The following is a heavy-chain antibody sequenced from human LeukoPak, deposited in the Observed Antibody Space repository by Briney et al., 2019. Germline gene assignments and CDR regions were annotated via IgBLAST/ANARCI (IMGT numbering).Heavy chain of an antibody. CDR3: AKDSLTDIDY. J-gene: IGHJ4*02. D-gene: IGHD3-9*01. Sequence: GGSLRLFCTASGFTFSIYGMYWVRQAPGKGLEWVAFIRHDGTIKYYADSVKGRFTISRDNSENTLYLQLNSLRAEDTAVYYCAKDSLTDIDYWGQGTLVTVSS. CDR1: GFTFSIYG. V-gene: IGHV3-30*02. CDR2: IRHDGTIK.